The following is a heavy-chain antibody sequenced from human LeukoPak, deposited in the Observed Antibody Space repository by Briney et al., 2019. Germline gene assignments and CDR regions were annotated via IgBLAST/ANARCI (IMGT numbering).Heavy chain of an antibody. J-gene: IGHJ6*03. D-gene: IGHD3-3*01. CDR3: AKDRGTIFGVVIIPGHMDV. Sequence: GGSLRLSCAASGFTFSSYGMHWVRQAPGKGLEWVAFIRYDGSNKYYADSVKGRFTISRDNSKNTLYLHMNSLRAEDTAVYYCAKDRGTIFGVVIIPGHMDVWGKGTTVTVSS. CDR2: IRYDGSNK. CDR1: GFTFSSYG. V-gene: IGHV3-30*02.